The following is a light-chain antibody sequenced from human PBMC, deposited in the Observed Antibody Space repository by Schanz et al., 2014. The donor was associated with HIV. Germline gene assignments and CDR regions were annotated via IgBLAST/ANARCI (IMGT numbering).Light chain of an antibody. CDR2: GAS. Sequence: IVLTQSPGTLSLSPGERATLSCRASQTISSDLAWYQQKPGQAPRLLIYGASTRATGIPARFSGSGSGTEFTLTISSLQAEDVAVYYCQQRYSGWTFGQGTKVEIK. V-gene: IGKV3-15*01. CDR1: QTISSD. J-gene: IGKJ1*01. CDR3: QQRYSGWT.